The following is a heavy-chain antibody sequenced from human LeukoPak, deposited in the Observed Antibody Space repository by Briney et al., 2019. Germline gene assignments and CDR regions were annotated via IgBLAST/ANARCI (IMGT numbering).Heavy chain of an antibody. CDR1: GFTFSTNY. CDR3: ARDSGHDAFDI. J-gene: IGHJ3*02. V-gene: IGHV3-53*01. CDR2: IYRSGST. Sequence: GGSLRLSCAASGFTFSTNYVSWVRQAPGKGLEWVSVIYRSGSTYYADSVKGRFTISRDNSKNTLYLQMNRLRAEDTAVYYCARDSGHDAFDIWGQGTMVTVSS.